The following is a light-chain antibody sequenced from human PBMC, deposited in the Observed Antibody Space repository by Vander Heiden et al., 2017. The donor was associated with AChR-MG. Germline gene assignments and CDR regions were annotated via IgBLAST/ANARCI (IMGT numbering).Light chain of an antibody. CDR2: AAS. CDR1: QDINLY. V-gene: IGKV1-27*01. J-gene: IGKJ1*01. CDR3: KKRNRDPWT. Sequence: DIQMTQSPSSLSASVGDRVTITCRASQDINLYLAWYQQKPGKVPQLLIYAASTWQSGFPFDLSAVGPGKDFTLTITGRRVKDVATNYCKKRNRDPWTLAKGPWWKSN.